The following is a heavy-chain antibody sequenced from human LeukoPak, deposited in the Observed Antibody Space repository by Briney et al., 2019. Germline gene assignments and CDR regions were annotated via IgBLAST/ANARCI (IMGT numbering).Heavy chain of an antibody. CDR3: ATVGVLTTVTTAAYFDY. CDR2: IIPNSGAT. V-gene: IGHV1-2*02. J-gene: IGHJ4*02. Sequence: ASVKVSCKASGYTFTDYYMHWVRQAPGQGLEWMGWIIPNSGATNYAQKFQGRVTMTRDTSISTAYMELSSLRSEDTAAYYCATVGVLTTVTTAAYFDYWGQGTLVTVSS. CDR1: GYTFTDYY. D-gene: IGHD4-11*01.